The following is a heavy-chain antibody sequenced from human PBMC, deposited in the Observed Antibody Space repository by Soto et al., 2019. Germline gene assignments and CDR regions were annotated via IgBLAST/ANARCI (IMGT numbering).Heavy chain of an antibody. D-gene: IGHD1-26*01. CDR3: ARGGSLYWYFDL. V-gene: IGHV1-3*01. CDR1: GYTFTNYA. Sequence: QVQLVQSGAEVKKPGASVKVSCKASGYTFTNYAMHWVRQAPGQRLEWMGWINAGNGNTKYSQKFKGRVTITRDTSASTADIELSSLRSEDTAVYYCARGGSLYWYFDLWGRGTLVTVSS. J-gene: IGHJ2*01. CDR2: INAGNGNT.